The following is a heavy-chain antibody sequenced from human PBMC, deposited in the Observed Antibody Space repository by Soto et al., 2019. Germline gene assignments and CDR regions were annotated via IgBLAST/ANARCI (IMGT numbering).Heavy chain of an antibody. CDR2: INHSGRT. CDR3: ASDGGGQKYFDY. CDR1: GGSISSSSYY. V-gene: IGHV4-39*01. D-gene: IGHD2-15*01. Sequence: QLQLQEAGPGLVKPSETLSLTCTVSGGSISSSSYYWGWIRQPPGKALECIGSINHSGRTYYNPSIKSRVTISVETSKNQVSLKLSSVTAADTAVYYCASDGGGQKYFDYWGQGILVTVSS. J-gene: IGHJ4*02.